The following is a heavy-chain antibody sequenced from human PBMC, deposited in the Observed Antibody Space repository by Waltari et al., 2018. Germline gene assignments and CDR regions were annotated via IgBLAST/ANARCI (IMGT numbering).Heavy chain of an antibody. Sequence: QLQLQESGPGLVKPSETLSLTCTVSGGSISSSSYYWGWIRQPPGKGLEWIGSIYYSGSTYYNPSLKSRVTISVDTSKNQFSLKLSSVTAADTAVYYCARRFWLQKRGDAFDIWGQGTMVIVSS. CDR2: IYYSGST. D-gene: IGHD5-12*01. CDR1: GGSISSSSYY. V-gene: IGHV4-39*01. J-gene: IGHJ3*02. CDR3: ARRFWLQKRGDAFDI.